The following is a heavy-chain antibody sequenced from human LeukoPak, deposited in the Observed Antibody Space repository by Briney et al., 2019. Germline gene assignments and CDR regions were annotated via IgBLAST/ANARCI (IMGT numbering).Heavy chain of an antibody. J-gene: IGHJ2*01. V-gene: IGHV3-23*01. CDR2: ISGNGDTT. Sequence: GGSLRLSCAASGFTLSRYAMTWVRQAPGKGLEWVSPISGNGDTTFYADSVKGRFIISRDNSKNTLYLQMNFVRADDTAVYYCAKGPHDRGYWYFDLWGRGTLVTVSS. CDR1: GFTLSRYA. CDR3: AKGPHDRGYWYFDL. D-gene: IGHD6-13*01.